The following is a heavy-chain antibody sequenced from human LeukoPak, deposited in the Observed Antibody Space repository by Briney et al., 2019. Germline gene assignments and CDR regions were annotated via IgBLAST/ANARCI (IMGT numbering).Heavy chain of an antibody. CDR2: INPNSGGT. V-gene: IGHV1-2*02. J-gene: IGHJ4*02. CDR1: GYTFTGYY. CDR3: ARAGYYYDSNGPNLFDY. D-gene: IGHD3-22*01. Sequence: ASVKVSCKASGYTFTGYYMHWVRQAPGQGLEWMGWINPNSGGTNYAQKFQGRVTMTRDTSISTAYMELSRLRSDDTAVYYCARAGYYYDSNGPNLFDYWGQGTLVTVSS.